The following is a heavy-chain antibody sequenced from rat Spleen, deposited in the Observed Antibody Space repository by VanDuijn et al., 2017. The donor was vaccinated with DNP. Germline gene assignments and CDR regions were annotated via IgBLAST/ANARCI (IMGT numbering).Heavy chain of an antibody. J-gene: IGHJ3*01. Sequence: EVQLVESGGGLVQPGGSLKLSCAASGFTFSDYYMAWVRQAPTKGLEWVAYISTSGSRTYYPDSVKGRFTISRDNAKNTLYLQMNSLRSEDTATYYCASYYGGYSEGWGQGTLVTVSS. CDR3: ASYYGGYSEG. D-gene: IGHD1-11*01. CDR1: GFTFSDYY. CDR2: ISTSGSRT. V-gene: IGHV5-27*01.